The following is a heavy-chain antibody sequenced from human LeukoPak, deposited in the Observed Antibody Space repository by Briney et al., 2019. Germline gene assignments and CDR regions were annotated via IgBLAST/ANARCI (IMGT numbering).Heavy chain of an antibody. CDR1: GGSISSSSYY. CDR2: ISSGSSTI. V-gene: IGHV3-48*04. Sequence: PSETLSLTCTVSGGSISSSSYYWGWVRQAPGKGLEWLSYISSGSSTIYYADSVKGRFTVSRDNAKNSLYLQMNSLRADDTAVYYCAREDDELWLYWSQGTLVTVSS. CDR3: AREDDELWLY. D-gene: IGHD3-10*01. J-gene: IGHJ4*02.